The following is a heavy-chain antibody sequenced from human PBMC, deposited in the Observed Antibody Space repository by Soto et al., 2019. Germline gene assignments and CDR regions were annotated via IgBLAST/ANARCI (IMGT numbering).Heavy chain of an antibody. CDR1: GFTFSSYG. V-gene: IGHV3-30*18. Sequence: GGSLRLSCAASGFTFSSYGMHWVRQAPGKGLEWVAVISYDGSNKYYADSVKGRLTISRDNSKNTLYLQMNSLRAEDTAVYYCAKAAKDIVVVPAAMLEFYYYMDVWGKGTTVTVSS. D-gene: IGHD2-2*01. CDR3: AKAAKDIVVVPAAMLEFYYYMDV. J-gene: IGHJ6*03. CDR2: ISYDGSNK.